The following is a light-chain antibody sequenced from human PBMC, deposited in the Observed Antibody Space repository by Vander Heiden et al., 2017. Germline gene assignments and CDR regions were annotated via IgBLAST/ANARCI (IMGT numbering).Light chain of an antibody. Sequence: SYVLTQPPPVSVAPGQTAASACGGNDIGTKNVHWYQQKPGQAPVLVIYDDSDRPSGIPERFSGSNSGNTATLIISWVEAGDEADYYCQVWHSGSNHVVFGGGTKLTVL. CDR2: DDS. J-gene: IGLJ2*01. CDR3: QVWHSGSNHVV. CDR1: DIGTKN. V-gene: IGLV3-21*02.